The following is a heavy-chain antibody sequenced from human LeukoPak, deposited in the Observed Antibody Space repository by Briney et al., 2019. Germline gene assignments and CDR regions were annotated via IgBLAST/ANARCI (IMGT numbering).Heavy chain of an antibody. J-gene: IGHJ4*02. Sequence: GGSLRLSCAASGFTFSSYGMHWVRQAPGKGLEWVAVIWSDGSDKYYADSVKGRFTISRDNAKNSLYLQMNSLRAEDTAVYYCARDRDSSSWYGEAFDYWGQGTLVTVSS. V-gene: IGHV3-33*01. D-gene: IGHD6-13*01. CDR2: IWSDGSDK. CDR3: ARDRDSSSWYGEAFDY. CDR1: GFTFSSYG.